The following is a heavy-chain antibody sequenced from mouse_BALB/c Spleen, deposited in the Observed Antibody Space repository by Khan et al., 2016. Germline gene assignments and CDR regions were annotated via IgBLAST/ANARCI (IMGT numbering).Heavy chain of an antibody. Sequence: EVQLQESGPGLVKPSQSLSLTCSVTGYSITSGYYWNWIRQFPGNKLEWMGYISYDGSTNYNPSLKNRISITRDTSKHQFFLKMNSVTTEDTATYYCTRHYDSSYGGAMDYWGQGTTVTVSS. CDR3: TRHYDSSYGGAMDY. V-gene: IGHV3-6*02. CDR1: GYSITSGYY. J-gene: IGHJ4*01. D-gene: IGHD1-1*01. CDR2: ISYDGST.